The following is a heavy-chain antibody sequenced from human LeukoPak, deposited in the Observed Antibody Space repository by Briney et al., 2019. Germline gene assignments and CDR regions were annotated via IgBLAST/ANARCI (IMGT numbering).Heavy chain of an antibody. V-gene: IGHV4-59*08. D-gene: IGHD2-2*02. CDR3: ARRGYCSGTSCYIFDY. CDR2: IYYSGST. Sequence: SETLSLTCTLSGGSISTYYWSWIPQPPGKGLEWMGHIYYSGSTNYNPSLNIRVTISVDTSKNQFSLKLSSVTAADTAVYYCARRGYCSGTSCYIFDYWGQGTLVTVSS. J-gene: IGHJ4*02. CDR1: GGSISTYY.